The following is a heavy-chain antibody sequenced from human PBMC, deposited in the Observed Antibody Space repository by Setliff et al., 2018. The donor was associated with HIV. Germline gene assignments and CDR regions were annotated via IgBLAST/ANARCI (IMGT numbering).Heavy chain of an antibody. Sequence: SETLSLTCTVSGDSMSSSSYYWGWIRQPPGKGLEWLGHIYNTGRTYDNPTLKSRVTISVDTSKNQFSLELTSVTAADTAVFYCVRVSSSGYYGEGAFDIWGQGTVVTVSS. D-gene: IGHD3-22*01. V-gene: IGHV4-39*07. CDR1: GDSMSSSSYY. CDR3: VRVSSSGYYGEGAFDI. CDR2: IYNTGRT. J-gene: IGHJ3*02.